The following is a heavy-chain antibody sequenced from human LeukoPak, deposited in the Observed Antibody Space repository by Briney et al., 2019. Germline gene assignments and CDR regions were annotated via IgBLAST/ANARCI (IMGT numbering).Heavy chain of an antibody. Sequence: SETLSLTCAVYGGSFIGFHWNWIRQPPGKGLEWIGDINHSGSTNYNPSLTSRVTISVDPSKNQFSLNLSSVTAADTAVYYCARSDGYGLVGIWGQGTMVTVSS. CDR2: INHSGST. J-gene: IGHJ3*02. CDR1: GGSFIGFH. V-gene: IGHV4-34*01. D-gene: IGHD3-10*01. CDR3: ARSDGYGLVGI.